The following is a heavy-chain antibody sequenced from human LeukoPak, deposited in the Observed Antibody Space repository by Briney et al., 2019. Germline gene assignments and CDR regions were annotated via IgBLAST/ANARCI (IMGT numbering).Heavy chain of an antibody. V-gene: IGHV1-2*02. Sequence: ASVKVSCKASGGTFNYHYMHWVRQAPGQGLVWMGWINPNHGGTNYAQEFRGRFTMTRDTSISTVYMELHSLRSDDTAVYYCARDLYNGDDAHTPDYWGQGTLVTVSS. CDR1: GGTFNYHY. J-gene: IGHJ4*02. D-gene: IGHD4-17*01. CDR3: ARDLYNGDDAHTPDY. CDR2: INPNHGGT.